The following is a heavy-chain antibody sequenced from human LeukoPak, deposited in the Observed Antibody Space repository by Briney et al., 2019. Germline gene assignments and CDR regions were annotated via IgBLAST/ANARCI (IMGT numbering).Heavy chain of an antibody. CDR3: ARDRSVMGSVTMVRGVINGYYYYGMDV. CDR1: GFTFSSYA. Sequence: PGRSLRLSCAASGFTFSSYAMHWVRQAPGKGLEWVAVISYDGSNKYYADSVKGRFTISRDNSKNTLYLQMNSLRAEDTAVYYCARDRSVMGSVTMVRGVINGYYYYGMDVWGQGTTVTVSS. V-gene: IGHV3-30-3*01. D-gene: IGHD3-10*01. J-gene: IGHJ6*02. CDR2: ISYDGSNK.